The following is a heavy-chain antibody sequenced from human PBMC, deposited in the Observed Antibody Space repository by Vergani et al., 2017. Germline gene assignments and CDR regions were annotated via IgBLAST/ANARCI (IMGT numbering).Heavy chain of an antibody. J-gene: IGHJ4*02. D-gene: IGHD3-10*01. CDR2: INHSGST. CDR3: ARREHYYGSGSPYFDY. Sequence: QVQLQESGPGLVKPSQTLSLTCTVSGGSISSGGYYWSWIRQPPGKGLEWIGEINHSGSTNYNPSLKSRVTMSVDTSKNQFSLKLSSVTAADTAVYYCARREHYYGSGSPYFDYWGQGTLVTVSS. V-gene: IGHV4-30-4*08. CDR1: GGSISSGGYY.